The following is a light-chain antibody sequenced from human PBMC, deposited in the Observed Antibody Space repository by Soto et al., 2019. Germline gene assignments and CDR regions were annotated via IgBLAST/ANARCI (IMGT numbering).Light chain of an antibody. V-gene: IGLV2-8*01. CDR1: NSDVGAYNY. J-gene: IGLJ1*01. CDR3: SSYAGNDVYV. Sequence: QSVLTQPPSASGSPGQSVTISCAGTNSDVGAYNYVSWYQQHPGKAPKLMIDEVSERPSGVPDRFSGSKSGNTASLTVSGLQTEDEADYYCSSYAGNDVYVFGTGTKVTVL. CDR2: EVS.